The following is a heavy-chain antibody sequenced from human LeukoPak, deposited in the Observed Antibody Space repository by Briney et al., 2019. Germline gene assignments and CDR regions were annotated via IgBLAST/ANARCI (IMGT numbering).Heavy chain of an antibody. J-gene: IGHJ4*02. CDR2: IHHSGST. CDR1: GYSISSDYH. Sequence: PSETLSLTCAVSGYSISSDYHWGWIRQPPGKGLEWIGSIHHSGSTYYNPSLKSRVTTSLDTSKKQFFLKVSSVTAADTAVYYCARAWYSGTLGARLDYWGQGNLVTVSS. CDR3: ARAWYSGTLGARLDY. D-gene: IGHD1-26*01. V-gene: IGHV4-38-2*01.